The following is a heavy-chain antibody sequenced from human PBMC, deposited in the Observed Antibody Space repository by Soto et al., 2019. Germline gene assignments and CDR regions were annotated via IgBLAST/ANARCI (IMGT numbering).Heavy chain of an antibody. V-gene: IGHV4-31*03. CDR2: IYYSGST. J-gene: IGHJ6*02. CDR3: ARDDYSTSNYYYGMDV. CDR1: GGSISSGGYY. D-gene: IGHD4-17*01. Sequence: TLSLTCTVSGGSISSGGYYWSWIRQHPGKGLEWIGYIYYSGSTYYNPSLKSRVTISVDTSKNQFSLKLSSVTAADTAVYYCARDDYSTSNYYYGMDVWGQGTTVTVSS.